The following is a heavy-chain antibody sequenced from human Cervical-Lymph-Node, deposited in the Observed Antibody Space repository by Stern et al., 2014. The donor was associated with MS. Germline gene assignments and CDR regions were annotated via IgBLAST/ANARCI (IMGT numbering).Heavy chain of an antibody. CDR3: GREVAMTAGLLGF. Sequence: EVQLVESGAEVKKPGESLKIACKGSGYSFSSYWIAWVRQMPGKGLEWMGLIFPSDSETRYSTSFEGQVTISVDKSTSTAYLHWSSLKASDTARYYCGREVAMTAGLLGFWGQGTQVIVS. V-gene: IGHV5-51*01. CDR1: GYSFSSYW. D-gene: IGHD3-22*01. J-gene: IGHJ4*02. CDR2: IFPSDSET.